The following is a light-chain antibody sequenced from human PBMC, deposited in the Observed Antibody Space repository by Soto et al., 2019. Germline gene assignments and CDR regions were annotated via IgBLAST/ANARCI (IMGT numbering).Light chain of an antibody. Sequence: QSVLTQPASVSGSPGQSITISCTGTSSDVGGYNYVSWYQQHPGKAPRLLIYEVSNRPSGISNRFSGSKSGSTASLTISGLQAEDEANYYCSSSTSNSTLVAFGGGTKLTVL. CDR1: SSDVGGYNY. CDR3: SSSTSNSTLVA. V-gene: IGLV2-14*01. CDR2: EVS. J-gene: IGLJ2*01.